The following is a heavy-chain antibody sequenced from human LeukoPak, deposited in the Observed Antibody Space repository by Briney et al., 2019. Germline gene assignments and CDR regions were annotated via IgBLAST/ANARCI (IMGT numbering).Heavy chain of an antibody. CDR3: ARVPRRYCGGDCYSDY. D-gene: IGHD2-21*02. CDR1: GYTFTSYG. CDR2: ISAYNGST. Sequence: ASVKVSCKASGYTFTSYGISWVRQAPGQGLEWMGWISAYNGSTNYAQKLQGRVTMTTDTSTSTAYMELRSLRSDDTAVYFCARVPRRYCGGDCYSDYWGQGTLVTVSS. V-gene: IGHV1-18*01. J-gene: IGHJ4*02.